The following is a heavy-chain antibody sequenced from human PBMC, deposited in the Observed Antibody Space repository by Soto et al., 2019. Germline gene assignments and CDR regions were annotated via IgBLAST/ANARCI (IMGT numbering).Heavy chain of an antibody. CDR2: IYYSGST. CDR1: GGSISSYY. Sequence: SETLSLTCTVSGGSISSYYWSWIRQPPGKGLEWIGYIYYSGSTNYNPSLKSRVTISVDTSKNQFSLKLSSVTAADTAVYYCASSSVGCSSTSFYMDLPGFDAFDIWGQGTMVTVSS. V-gene: IGHV4-59*01. D-gene: IGHD2-2*02. CDR3: ASSSVGCSSTSFYMDLPGFDAFDI. J-gene: IGHJ3*02.